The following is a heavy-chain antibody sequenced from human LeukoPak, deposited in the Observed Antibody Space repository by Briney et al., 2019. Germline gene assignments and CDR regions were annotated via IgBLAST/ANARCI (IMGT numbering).Heavy chain of an antibody. Sequence: PGGSLRLSCAASGFTFSSYNMNWVRQAPGKGLEWVSYINNSGSTIYYADSVKGRFTISRDNAKNSLYLQMNSLRAEDTAVYYCARGGYNYGPPGTFDIWGQGTMVTVSS. V-gene: IGHV3-48*01. D-gene: IGHD5-18*01. CDR3: ARGGYNYGPPGTFDI. J-gene: IGHJ3*02. CDR2: INNSGSTI. CDR1: GFTFSSYN.